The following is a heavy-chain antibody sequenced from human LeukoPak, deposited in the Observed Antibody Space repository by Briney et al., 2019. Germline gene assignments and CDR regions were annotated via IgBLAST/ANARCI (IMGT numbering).Heavy chain of an antibody. CDR1: GFTVSSNY. D-gene: IGHD4-17*01. Sequence: GGSLRLSCAASGFTVSSNYMSWVRQAPGKGLEWVSVIYSGGSTYYEDSVKGRFTISRDNTKNTLYLQMNSLRAEDTAVYYCARVNDYGDYFDYWGQGTLVTISS. CDR3: ARVNDYGDYFDY. V-gene: IGHV3-53*01. J-gene: IGHJ4*02. CDR2: IYSGGST.